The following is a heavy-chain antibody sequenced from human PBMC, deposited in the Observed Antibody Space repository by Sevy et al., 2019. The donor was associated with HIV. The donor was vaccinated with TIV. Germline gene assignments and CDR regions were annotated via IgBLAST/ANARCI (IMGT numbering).Heavy chain of an antibody. J-gene: IGHJ4*02. V-gene: IGHV3-23*01. CDR3: VKELWLDDTVTTRNG. CDR1: GFTFSNYA. D-gene: IGHD4-17*01. Sequence: GGSLRLSCAASGFTFSNYAMSWVRQAPGKGLEWVSGISDSGAGTYYADSVRGRFTISRDNSKNMVSLQMNGLRAEDTAVYYCVKELWLDDTVTTRNGWGQGTLVTVSS. CDR2: ISDSGAGT.